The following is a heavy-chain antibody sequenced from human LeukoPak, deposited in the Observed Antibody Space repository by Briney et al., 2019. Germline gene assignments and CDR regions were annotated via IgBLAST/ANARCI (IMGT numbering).Heavy chain of an antibody. CDR2: LNQDGSEK. Sequence: GGSLRLSCAASGFTFSSFWMSWVRQAPGKGLEWVANLNQDGSEKYYIDSVKGRFTISRDNAQKSLYLQMNSLRVEDTAVYYCARPMNTGGSGSHYRPLDYWGQRTLVTVSS. CDR3: ARPMNTGGSGSHYRPLDY. J-gene: IGHJ4*02. D-gene: IGHD3-10*01. V-gene: IGHV3-7*01. CDR1: GFTFSSFW.